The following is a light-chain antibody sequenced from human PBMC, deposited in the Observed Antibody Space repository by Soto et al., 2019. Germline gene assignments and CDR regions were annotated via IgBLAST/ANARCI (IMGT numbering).Light chain of an antibody. V-gene: IGLV2-14*03. Sequence: QCALTQPASVSGSPGQSITISCTGTSGNVGAYTSVDCYQQHPDKVPKLMIFDVSRRPSGVSDRFSGSKSGNTDSLTISGLQPEDEADYYCSSYTSSSTHVFGSGTKLTVL. J-gene: IGLJ1*01. CDR2: DVS. CDR1: SGNVGAYTS. CDR3: SSYTSSSTHV.